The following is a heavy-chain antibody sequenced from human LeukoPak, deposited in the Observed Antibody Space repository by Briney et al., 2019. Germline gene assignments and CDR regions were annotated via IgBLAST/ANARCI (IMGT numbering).Heavy chain of an antibody. D-gene: IGHD7-27*01. J-gene: IGHJ4*02. CDR3: ARDTPNRGGFDY. Sequence: GGSLRLSCAASGFTFSSYAMHWVRQAPGKGLEWVAVISYDGSNKYYADSVKGRFTISRDNSKNTLYLQMNSLRAEDTAVYYCARDTPNRGGFDYWGQGTLVTVSS. V-gene: IGHV3-30-3*01. CDR1: GFTFSSYA. CDR2: ISYDGSNK.